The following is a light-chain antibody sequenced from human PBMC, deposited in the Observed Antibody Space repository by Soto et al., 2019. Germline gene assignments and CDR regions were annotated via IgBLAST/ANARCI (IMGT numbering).Light chain of an antibody. CDR2: DAS. CDR3: QQYNSLHT. Sequence: EIVMTQSPATLSVSPGERATLSCRASESIGSNLAWYQLKSGQAPRLLIYDASTRATGVPVRFSGSGSATEFTLTISSLQSEDFAVYYCQQYNSLHTFGQGTKVEIK. CDR1: ESIGSN. J-gene: IGKJ2*01. V-gene: IGKV3-15*01.